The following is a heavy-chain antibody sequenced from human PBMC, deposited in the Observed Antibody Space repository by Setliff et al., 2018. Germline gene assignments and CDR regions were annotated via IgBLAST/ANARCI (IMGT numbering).Heavy chain of an antibody. V-gene: IGHV1-69*05. CDR1: GGTFTNYD. Sequence: SVKVSCKASGGTFTNYDISWVRQAPGQGLEWMGGIIPIFGTTNYAQRFQGRVTITTDESTSTAYMELSSLRSEDTAVYYCARERGDIVTTTSYYYYLDVWGKGTTVTVSS. CDR3: ARERGDIVTTTSYYYYLDV. D-gene: IGHD5-12*01. J-gene: IGHJ6*03. CDR2: IIPIFGTT.